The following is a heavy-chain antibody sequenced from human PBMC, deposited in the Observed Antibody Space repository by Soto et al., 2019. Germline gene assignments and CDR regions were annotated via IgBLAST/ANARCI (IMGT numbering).Heavy chain of an antibody. CDR2: VNPIVSMS. V-gene: IGHV1-69*04. CDR3: AASYGSGYRAFDY. Sequence: GASVKVSCKASGYTFTNYGISWVRQAPGQGLEWMGRVNPIVSMSNYAQKFQGRVTITADKSTNTAYMQLSSLRSEDTAIYYCAASYGSGYRAFDYWGQGALVTVSS. CDR1: GYTFTNYG. D-gene: IGHD3-10*01. J-gene: IGHJ4*02.